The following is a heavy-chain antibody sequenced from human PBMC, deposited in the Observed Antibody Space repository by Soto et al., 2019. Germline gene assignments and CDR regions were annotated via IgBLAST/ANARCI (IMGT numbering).Heavy chain of an antibody. V-gene: IGHV4-59*01. CDR1: GGSISSYY. Sequence: ATLSLTCTVSGGSISSYYCSWIRQPPGKGLEWIGYIYYSGSTNYNPSLKSRVTISVDTSKNQFSLKLSSVTAADTAVYYCARGYYGSGSDYGEYYYYYYGMDVWGQGTTVTVSS. D-gene: IGHD3-10*01. J-gene: IGHJ6*02. CDR2: IYYSGST. CDR3: ARGYYGSGSDYGEYYYYYYGMDV.